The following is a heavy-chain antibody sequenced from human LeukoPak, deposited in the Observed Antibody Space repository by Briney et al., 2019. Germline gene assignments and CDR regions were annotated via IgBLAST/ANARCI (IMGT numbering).Heavy chain of an antibody. CDR3: ARHARRAAAGTTMDY. J-gene: IGHJ4*02. CDR1: GGSISSYY. D-gene: IGHD6-13*01. CDR2: IYYSGST. V-gene: IGHV4-59*08. Sequence: SETLSLTCRVSGGSISSYYWSWIRQPPGKGLEWIGYIYYSGSTNYNPSLKSRVTISVDTSKNQFALKLSSVTAADTAVYYCARHARRAAAGTTMDYWGRGTLVTVSS.